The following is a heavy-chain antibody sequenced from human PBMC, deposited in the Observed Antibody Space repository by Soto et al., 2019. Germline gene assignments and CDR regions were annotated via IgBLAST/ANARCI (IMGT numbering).Heavy chain of an antibody. J-gene: IGHJ4*02. CDR3: ARSVAVPGAHIDY. CDR1: GVCISGSY. Sequence: EPLYLTWSVSGVCISGSYWSWLRQSPGKGLEWLGYVYYTGSTNYSPSLRSRVSISVDTSKNEFSLRLSSVTAADTAVYFCARSVAVPGAHIDYWGQGTQVTVSS. D-gene: IGHD6-19*01. V-gene: IGHV4-59*01. CDR2: VYYTGST.